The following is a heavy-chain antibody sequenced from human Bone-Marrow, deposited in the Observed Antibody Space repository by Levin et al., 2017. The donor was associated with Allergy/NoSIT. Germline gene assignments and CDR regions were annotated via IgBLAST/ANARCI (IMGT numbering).Heavy chain of an antibody. CDR2: MNPNTGNT. V-gene: IGHV1-8*01. CDR1: GYTFTSND. Sequence: GESLKISCKASGYTFTSNDINWVRQATGQGLEWLGWMNPNTGNTKFAQKFQGRVTMTRNTSISTAYMELSSLRSEDTAVYYCARLLEVRIWYQGLDVWGQGTTVTVSS. J-gene: IGHJ6*01. CDR3: ARLLEVRIWYQGLDV. D-gene: IGHD6-13*01.